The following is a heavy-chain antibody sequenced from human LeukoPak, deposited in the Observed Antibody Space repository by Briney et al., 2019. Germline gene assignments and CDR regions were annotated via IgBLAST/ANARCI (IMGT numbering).Heavy chain of an antibody. CDR1: GFTFSSYA. CDR2: ISYDGSNK. V-gene: IGHV3-30*04. CDR3: ARGRYSYGPAGQAFDI. D-gene: IGHD5-18*01. J-gene: IGHJ3*02. Sequence: GRSLRLSCAASGFTFSSYATHWVRQAPGKGLEWVAVISYDGSNKYYADSVKGRFTISRDNSKNTLYLQMNSLRAEDTAVYYCARGRYSYGPAGQAFDIWGQGTMVTVSS.